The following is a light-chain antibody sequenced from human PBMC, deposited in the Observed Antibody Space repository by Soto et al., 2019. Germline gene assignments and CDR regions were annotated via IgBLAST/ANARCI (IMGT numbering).Light chain of an antibody. J-gene: IGLJ3*02. CDR2: GNS. CDR3: QSYDSSLSGWV. V-gene: IGLV1-40*01. Sequence: QAVVTQPPSVSGAPGQRGTISYTGSSSNIGAGYDVHWYQQLPGTAPKLLIYGNSNRPSGVPDRFSGSKSGTSASLAITGLQAEDEADYYCQSYDSSLSGWVFGGGTKLTVL. CDR1: SSNIGAGYD.